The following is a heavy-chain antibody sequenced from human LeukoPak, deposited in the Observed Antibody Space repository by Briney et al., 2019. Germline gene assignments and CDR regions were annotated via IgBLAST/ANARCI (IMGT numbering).Heavy chain of an antibody. J-gene: IGHJ1*01. CDR3: ARVVYGNYSYFQH. CDR1: GFTFSSYS. CDR2: ISSSSSYI. Sequence: GGSLRLSCAASGFTFSSYSMNWVRQAPGKGLEWVSSISSSSSYIYYADSVKGRFTISRDNAKNSLYLQMNSLRAEDTAVYYCARVVYGNYSYFQHWGQGSLVTVSS. D-gene: IGHD4-11*01. V-gene: IGHV3-21*01.